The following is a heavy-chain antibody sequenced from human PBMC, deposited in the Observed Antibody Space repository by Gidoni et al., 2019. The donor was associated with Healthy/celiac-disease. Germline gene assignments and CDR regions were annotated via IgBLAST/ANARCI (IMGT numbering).Heavy chain of an antibody. D-gene: IGHD3-3*01. Sequence: QVQLQESGPGLVKPSQTLSLPCTVSGGSISSGCSSWSWIRQHPGKGLEWIGYIYYSGSTYYNPSLKSRVTISVDTSKNQFSLKLSSVTAADTAVYYCARGGGITIFGVVIKDYYYYMDVWGKGTTVTVSS. CDR1: GGSISSGCSS. CDR2: IYYSGST. CDR3: ARGGGITIFGVVIKDYYYYMDV. J-gene: IGHJ6*03. V-gene: IGHV4-31*03.